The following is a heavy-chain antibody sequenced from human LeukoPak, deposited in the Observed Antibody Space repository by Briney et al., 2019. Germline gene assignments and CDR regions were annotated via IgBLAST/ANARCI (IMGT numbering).Heavy chain of an antibody. CDR1: GYSISNGYY. V-gene: IGHV4-38-2*02. D-gene: IGHD6-19*01. Sequence: SETLSLTCTVSGYSISNGYYWDWIRQPPGRGLEWIGNIYRSGSSSYNPSLKSRVTISVDTSKNQFSLKVNSVTAADTAVYYCARRHSSGWFYYWGQGTLVTVSS. CDR2: IYRSGSS. CDR3: ARRHSSGWFYY. J-gene: IGHJ4*02.